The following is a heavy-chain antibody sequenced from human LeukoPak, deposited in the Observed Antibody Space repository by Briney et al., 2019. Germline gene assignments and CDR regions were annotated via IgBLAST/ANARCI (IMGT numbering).Heavy chain of an antibody. J-gene: IGHJ4*02. CDR1: GFTFSSYA. Sequence: GGSLRLSCAASGFTFSSYAMTWVRQAPGKGLEWVANIKRDGSEQYYVDSVKGRFTISRDNAKNSLYLQIISLRAEDTAVYYCARDRGSSGWYFPFDYWGQGSLVTVSS. D-gene: IGHD6-19*01. CDR3: ARDRGSSGWYFPFDY. CDR2: IKRDGSEQ. V-gene: IGHV3-7*01.